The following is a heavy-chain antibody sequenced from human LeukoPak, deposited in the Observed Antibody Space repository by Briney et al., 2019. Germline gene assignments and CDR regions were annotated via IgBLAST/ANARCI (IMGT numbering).Heavy chain of an antibody. V-gene: IGHV3-7*01. J-gene: IGHJ6*03. CDR1: GSTFSAYW. D-gene: IGHD6-19*01. CDR2: IKQDGSEQ. Sequence: PGGSLRLSCAASGSTFSAYWMTWVRQAPGKRLEWVANIKQDGSEQYYVDSVKGRFTISRDNAKNSLYLQMNSLRAEDTAVYYCARDGTPNYGSGWVYMDVWGEGTTVTISS. CDR3: ARDGTPNYGSGWVYMDV.